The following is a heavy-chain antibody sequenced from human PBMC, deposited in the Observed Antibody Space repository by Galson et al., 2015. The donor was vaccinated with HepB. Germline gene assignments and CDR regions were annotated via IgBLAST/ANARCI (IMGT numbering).Heavy chain of an antibody. Sequence: SETLSLTCAVSGGSISSSNWWSWVRQPPGKGLEWIGEIYHSGSTNYNPSLKSRVTISVDKSKNQFSLKLSSVTAADTAVYYCARAAHYYGSGSFDYWGQGTLVTVSS. CDR2: IYHSGST. CDR3: ARAAHYYGSGSFDY. D-gene: IGHD3-10*01. CDR1: GGSISSSNW. V-gene: IGHV4-4*02. J-gene: IGHJ4*02.